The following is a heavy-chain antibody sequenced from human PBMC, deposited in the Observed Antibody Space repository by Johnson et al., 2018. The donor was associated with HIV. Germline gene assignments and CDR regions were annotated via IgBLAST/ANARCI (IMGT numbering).Heavy chain of an antibody. CDR3: ASSLSSRSHDAFDM. J-gene: IGHJ3*02. CDR2: ISDDGTNK. Sequence: HVQLVESGGGVVQSGRSLRLSCAASGFTFSSYAMNWVRQSPGKGLEWVAVISDDGTNKSYADLKGRFTISRDNSKKTLYLQMTSLRAEDTAVYYCASSLSSRSHDAFDMWGQGTMVTVSS. V-gene: IGHV3-30*04. D-gene: IGHD6-13*01. CDR1: GFTFSSYA.